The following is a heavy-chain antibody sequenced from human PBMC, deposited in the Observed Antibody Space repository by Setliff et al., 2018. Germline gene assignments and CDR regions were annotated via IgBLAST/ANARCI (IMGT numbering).Heavy chain of an antibody. CDR2: IYYTGST. CDR1: GGSISSSSHY. V-gene: IGHV4-39*07. Sequence: PSETLSLTCTVSGGSISSSSHYWVWIRQPPGKGLEWIGSIYYTGSTYYNPSLKNRVTMSVDTSKRQFSLKLGSATAADTAVYYCARDMGQPYYFESWGLGTLVTVSS. D-gene: IGHD1-1*01. CDR3: ARDMGQPYYFES. J-gene: IGHJ4*02.